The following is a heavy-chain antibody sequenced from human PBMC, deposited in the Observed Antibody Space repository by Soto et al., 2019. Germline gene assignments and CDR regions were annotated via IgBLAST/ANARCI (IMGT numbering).Heavy chain of an antibody. CDR1: GGSISSSSYY. CDR3: ARLAYYGSGSYRYYFDY. V-gene: IGHV4-39*01. Sequence: SETLSLTCTVSGGSISSSSYYWGWIRQPPGKGLEWIGSIYYSGRTYYNLSLKSRVTVSVDTSKNQFSLKLTSVTAADTAMYYCARLAYYGSGSYRYYFDYWGPGTLVTVSS. J-gene: IGHJ4*02. D-gene: IGHD3-10*01. CDR2: IYYSGRT.